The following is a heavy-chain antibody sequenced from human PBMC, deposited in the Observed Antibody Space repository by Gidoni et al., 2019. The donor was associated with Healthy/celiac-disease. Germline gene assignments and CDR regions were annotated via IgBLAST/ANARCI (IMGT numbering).Heavy chain of an antibody. CDR2: IYYSGST. Sequence: QLQLQESGPGLVKPSETLSLTCTVSGGSISSSSYYWGWIRQPPGKGLEWIGSIYYSGSTYYNPSLKSRVTISVDTSKNQFSLKLSSVTAADTAVYYCARQRTLSSSWYPFDYWGQGTLVTVSS. V-gene: IGHV4-39*01. CDR3: ARQRTLSSSWYPFDY. D-gene: IGHD6-13*01. J-gene: IGHJ4*02. CDR1: GGSISSSSYY.